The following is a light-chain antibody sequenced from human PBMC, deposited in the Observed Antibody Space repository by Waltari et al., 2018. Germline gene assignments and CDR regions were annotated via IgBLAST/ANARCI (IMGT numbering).Light chain of an antibody. CDR1: QSISGNY. CDR2: GSI. V-gene: IGKV3-20*01. J-gene: IGKJ2*01. CDR3: QQYGGSPLFT. Sequence: RASQSISGNYVAWYQQKPGQVPRLLIDGSINRATGIPDRISGSGSGTDFTLTIDRLEPEDVAIYYCQQYGGSPLFTFGPGTKLEI.